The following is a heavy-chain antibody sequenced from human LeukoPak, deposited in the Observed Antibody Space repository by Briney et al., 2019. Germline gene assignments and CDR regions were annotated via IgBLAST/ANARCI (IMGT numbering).Heavy chain of an antibody. CDR3: ARENRGYSYGSIDY. D-gene: IGHD5-18*01. CDR1: GYTLTAYY. Sequence: ASMKVSCKASGYTLTAYYLHWVRQAPGQGLEWMGRINPNSGGTTYAQKFQGRVTMTRDTSIGTAYMELSRLRSDDTAVYYCARENRGYSYGSIDYWGQGTLVTVSS. J-gene: IGHJ4*02. CDR2: INPNSGGT. V-gene: IGHV1-2*06.